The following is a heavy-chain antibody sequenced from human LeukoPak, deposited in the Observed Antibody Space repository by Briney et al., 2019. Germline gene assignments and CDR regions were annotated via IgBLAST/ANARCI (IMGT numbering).Heavy chain of an antibody. CDR3: ARDVSGYDYVYYFDT. J-gene: IGHJ4*02. CDR2: ISISGSTI. Sequence: PGGSLRLSCAASGFTFSSYEMNWVRQAPGKGVERVSYISISGSTIYYADSVKGRFTIYRDNAKNTLYLQMNSLRAEDTAVYYCARDVSGYDYVYYFDTWGQGTLVTVSS. CDR1: GFTFSSYE. V-gene: IGHV3-48*03. D-gene: IGHD5-12*01.